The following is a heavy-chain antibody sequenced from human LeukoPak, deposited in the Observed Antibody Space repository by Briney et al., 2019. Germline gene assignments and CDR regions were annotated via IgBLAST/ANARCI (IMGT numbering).Heavy chain of an antibody. D-gene: IGHD2-2*02. CDR2: INHSGST. V-gene: IGHV4-34*01. J-gene: IGHJ4*02. CDR3: ARGPVDSTIVEVPAALHLPFDY. Sequence: SETLSLTCAVYGGAFRGYYWSWIRRPPGKGWEWRGEINHSGSTNYNPSLKSRVTISVDTSKNQSSLKLTSVTAAGTAVYYCARGPVDSTIVEVPAALHLPFDYWGQGTLVTVSS. CDR1: GGAFRGYY.